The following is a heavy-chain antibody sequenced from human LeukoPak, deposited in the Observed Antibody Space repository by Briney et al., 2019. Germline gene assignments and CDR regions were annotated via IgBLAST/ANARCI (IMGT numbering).Heavy chain of an antibody. CDR1: GFTVSSNY. Sequence: PGGSLRLSCAASGFTVSSNYTSWIRQAPGKGLEWVSVIYSGGSTYYADSVKGRFTISRDNSKNTLYLQMNSLRAEDTAVYYCARDVLLGYGDYYNAAFDIWGQGTMVTVSS. CDR2: IYSGGST. J-gene: IGHJ3*02. D-gene: IGHD4-17*01. V-gene: IGHV3-66*01. CDR3: ARDVLLGYGDYYNAAFDI.